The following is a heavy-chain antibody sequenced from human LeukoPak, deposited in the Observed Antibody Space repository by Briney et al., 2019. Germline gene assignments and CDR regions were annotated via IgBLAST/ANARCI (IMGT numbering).Heavy chain of an antibody. D-gene: IGHD6-13*01. CDR3: ARVPGRWDGQQPNPFDY. Sequence: VSVKVSCKASGYTFTGYYMHWVRQAPGQGLEWMGWINPNSGGTNYAQKFQGRVTMTRDTSISTAYMELSRLRSDDTAVYYCARVPGRWDGQQPNPFDYWGQGTLVTVSS. J-gene: IGHJ4*02. CDR2: INPNSGGT. V-gene: IGHV1-2*02. CDR1: GYTFTGYY.